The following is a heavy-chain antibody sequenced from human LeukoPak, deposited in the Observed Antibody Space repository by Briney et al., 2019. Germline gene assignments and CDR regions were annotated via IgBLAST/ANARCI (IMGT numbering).Heavy chain of an antibody. V-gene: IGHV3-7*01. D-gene: IGHD6-19*01. J-gene: IGHJ4*02. CDR1: GFRFSNYG. Sequence: PGGSLRLSCAVSGFRFSNYGMTWVRQAPGKGLEWVANIKHDGSGPSYLDSVKGRFTISRDNARNLLSLQMSSLRAEDTAVYYCARAREITVSGTDYFDYWGQGTLVTVSS. CDR3: ARAREITVSGTDYFDY. CDR2: IKHDGSGP.